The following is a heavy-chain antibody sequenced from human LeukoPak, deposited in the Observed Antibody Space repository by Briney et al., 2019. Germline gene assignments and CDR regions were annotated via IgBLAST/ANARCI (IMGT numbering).Heavy chain of an antibody. CDR3: AKGYARRVSSESGYFDY. J-gene: IGHJ4*02. V-gene: IGHV3-23*01. D-gene: IGHD6-13*01. Sequence: GGSLRLSCAASGFTFTDYAMHWVRQAPGKGLEWVSAISGSGGSTYYADSVKGRFTISRDNSKNTLYLQMNSLRAEDTAVYYCAKGYARRVSSESGYFDYWGQGTLVTVSS. CDR1: GFTFTDYA. CDR2: ISGSGGST.